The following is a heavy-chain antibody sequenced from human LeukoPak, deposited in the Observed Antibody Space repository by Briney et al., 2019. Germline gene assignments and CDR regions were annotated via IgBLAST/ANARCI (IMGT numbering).Heavy chain of an antibody. Sequence: ASLKVSCKASGYTFISYGISWVRQAPGQGLEWMGWISAYNGNTNYAQKLQGRVTMATDTFTSTAYMELRSLRSDDTAVYYCARVRRYGDYLSGAYYYYMDVWGKGTTVTVSS. CDR3: ARVRRYGDYLSGAYYYYMDV. CDR2: ISAYNGNT. V-gene: IGHV1-18*01. D-gene: IGHD4-17*01. CDR1: GYTFISYG. J-gene: IGHJ6*03.